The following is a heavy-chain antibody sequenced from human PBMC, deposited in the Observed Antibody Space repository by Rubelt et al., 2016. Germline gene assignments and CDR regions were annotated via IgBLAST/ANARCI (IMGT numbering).Heavy chain of an antibody. CDR3: ARRPAGLYQPIDH. CDR1: GGSISSYY. Sequence: QVQLQESGPGLVKPSETLSLTCSVSGGSISSYYWSWIRQPPGRGLEWIGYIYYSGSTHYNPSLKSRVTISVDTSKNQFSRKLSAVTAADTAGYYCARRPAGLYQPIDHWGQGTLVTVSA. D-gene: IGHD2-2*01. V-gene: IGHV4-59*08. CDR2: IYYSGST. J-gene: IGHJ4*02.